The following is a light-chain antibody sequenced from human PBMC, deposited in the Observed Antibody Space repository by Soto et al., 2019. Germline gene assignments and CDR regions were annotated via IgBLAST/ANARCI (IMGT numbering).Light chain of an antibody. V-gene: IGKV1-9*01. J-gene: IGKJ4*01. CDR1: QGISSY. CDR2: AAS. CDR3: QQLNSYPGLT. Sequence: DIQLTQSPSFLSASVGVRVTITCRASQGISSYLAWYQQKPGKAPKLLIYAASTLQSGVPSRFSGSGSGTEFTLTISSLQPEDFATYYCQQLNSYPGLTFGGGTKVEIK.